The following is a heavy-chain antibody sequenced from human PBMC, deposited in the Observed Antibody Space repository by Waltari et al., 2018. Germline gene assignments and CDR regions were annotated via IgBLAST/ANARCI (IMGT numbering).Heavy chain of an antibody. CDR1: GGSISSYY. D-gene: IGHD2-15*01. CDR3: ARVWCSGGSCYPDAFDI. V-gene: IGHV4-59*01. CDR2: IYYSGST. Sequence: QVQLQESGPGLVKPSETLSLTCTVSGGSISSYYWSWIRQPPGKGLEWIGYIYYSGSTNYNPSLKSLVTISVDTSKNQFSLKLSSVTAADTAVYYCARVWCSGGSCYPDAFDIWGQGTMVTVSS. J-gene: IGHJ3*02.